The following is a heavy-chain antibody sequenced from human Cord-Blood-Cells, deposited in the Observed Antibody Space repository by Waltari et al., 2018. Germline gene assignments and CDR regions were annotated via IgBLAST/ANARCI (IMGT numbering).Heavy chain of an antibody. CDR2: INHSGST. Sequence: QVQLQQWGAGLLKPSETLSLTCAVYGGSFSGYYWSWIRQPPGKGLAWIGEINHSGSTNYNPSLKSRVTISVDTSKNQFSLKLSSVTAADTAVYYCARGAVGATTLDYWGQGTLVTVSS. V-gene: IGHV4-34*01. CDR3: ARGAVGATTLDY. D-gene: IGHD1-26*01. CDR1: GGSFSGYY. J-gene: IGHJ4*02.